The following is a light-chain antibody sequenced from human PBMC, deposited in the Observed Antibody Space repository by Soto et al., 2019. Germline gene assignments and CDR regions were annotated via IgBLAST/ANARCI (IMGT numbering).Light chain of an antibody. Sequence: QSELTQPASVSGSPGQSITISCTGTSSDVGDYNYVSWYQQHPDKAPKLMIYEVSNRPSGVSSRFSGSKSGNTASLTISGLQAEDEADYYCSSYTSSGTVVFGGGTQLTVL. CDR3: SSYTSSGTVV. CDR1: SSDVGDYNY. J-gene: IGLJ2*01. V-gene: IGLV2-14*01. CDR2: EVS.